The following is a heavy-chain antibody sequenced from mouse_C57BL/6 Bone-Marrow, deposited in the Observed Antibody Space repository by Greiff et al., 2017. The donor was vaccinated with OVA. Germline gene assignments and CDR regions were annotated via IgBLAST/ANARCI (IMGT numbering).Heavy chain of an antibody. Sequence: EVNVVESGGGLVQSGRSLRLSCATSGFTFSDFYMEWVRQAPGKGLEWIAASRNKANDYTTEYSASVKGRFIVSRDTSQSILYLQMNALRAEDTAIYYCARDASGSFYAMDYWVKEPQSPSPQ. CDR2: SRNKANDYTT. CDR3: ARDASGSFYAMDY. CDR1: GFTFSDFY. J-gene: IGHJ4*01. V-gene: IGHV7-1*01. D-gene: IGHD2-2*01.